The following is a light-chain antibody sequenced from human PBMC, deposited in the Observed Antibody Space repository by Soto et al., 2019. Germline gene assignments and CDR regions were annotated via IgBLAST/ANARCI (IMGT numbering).Light chain of an antibody. CDR2: DVN. CDR3: SSYTRSTTLV. V-gene: IGLV2-14*01. J-gene: IGLJ2*01. CDR1: SNDIGAYRF. Sequence: QSALTQPASVSGSPGQSIAISCTGTSNDIGAYRFVSWYQQHPGKAPKLIIYDVNSRPSRVSDRFSGSKSGNTASLAISGLQADDESDYYCSSYTRSTTLVFGGGTQLTVL.